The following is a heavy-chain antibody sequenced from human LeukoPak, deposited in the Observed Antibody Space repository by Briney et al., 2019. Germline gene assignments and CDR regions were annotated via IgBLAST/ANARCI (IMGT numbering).Heavy chain of an antibody. J-gene: IGHJ4*02. CDR1: GFSLTSAYY. Sequence: SETLSLTCTVSGFSLTSAYYWGWVRQPPGKGLEWIGRIYHSGATFYNPSLISRVTISVDTSMNQFSLKVTSVTAADTAVYFCAADSRRGFDFWGQGTLITVSS. CDR3: AADSRRGFDF. D-gene: IGHD3-22*01. V-gene: IGHV4-38-2*02. CDR2: IYHSGAT.